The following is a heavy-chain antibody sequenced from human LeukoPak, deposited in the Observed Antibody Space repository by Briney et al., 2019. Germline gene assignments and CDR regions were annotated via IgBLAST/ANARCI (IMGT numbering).Heavy chain of an antibody. V-gene: IGHV4-59*08. CDR1: GGSISSYY. Sequence: SETLSLTCTTSGGSISSYYWSWIRHPPGKGLEWMGYIYYIGSTNYNPSLKSRVPISVDTSKNQFSLKLSSVTAADTAVYYCASTQNYDLHFDYWGQGTPVTVSS. J-gene: IGHJ4*02. CDR3: ASTQNYDLHFDY. D-gene: IGHD3-3*01. CDR2: IYYIGST.